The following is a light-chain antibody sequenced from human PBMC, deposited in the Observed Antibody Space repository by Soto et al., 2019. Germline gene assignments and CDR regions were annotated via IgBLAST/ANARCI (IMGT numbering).Light chain of an antibody. CDR1: KIGGNS. Sequence: SYELTQPPSVSVAPGKTARITCGGTKIGGNSVHWYQQKPGQAPLLVIYYDSDRPSGIPERFSGSNSGNTATLTISRVEAGDEADFYCQVWDSSGDHPVVFGGGTKVTVL. J-gene: IGLJ2*01. CDR3: QVWDSSGDHPVV. V-gene: IGLV3-21*04. CDR2: YDS.